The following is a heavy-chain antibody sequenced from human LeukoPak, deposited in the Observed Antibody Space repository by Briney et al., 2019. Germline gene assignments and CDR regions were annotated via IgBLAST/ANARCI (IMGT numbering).Heavy chain of an antibody. J-gene: IGHJ4*02. V-gene: IGHV4-34*01. Sequence: SETLSLTCGVYGGSFSGYWSWIRQPPGEGLEWIAEIKHTGNTNYNPSLNSRVTLSIDTSDHQFSLNLRSVTAADTAVYYCVRGGDGGYYFDSWGQGALVTVSS. CDR3: VRGGDGGYYFDS. D-gene: IGHD3-10*01. CDR1: GGSFSGY. CDR2: IKHTGNT.